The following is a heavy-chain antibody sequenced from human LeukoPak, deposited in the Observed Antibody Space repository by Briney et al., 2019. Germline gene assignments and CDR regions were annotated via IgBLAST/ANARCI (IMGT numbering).Heavy chain of an antibody. J-gene: IGHJ3*02. CDR3: ARGRKIAVAGTRAFDI. Sequence: ASVKVSCKAPGYTFTGYYMHWVRQAPGQGLEWMGWINPNSGGTNYAQKFQGRVTITRDTSISTAYTELSRLRSDDTAVYYCARGRKIAVAGTRAFDIWGQGTMVTVSS. V-gene: IGHV1-2*02. CDR1: GYTFTGYY. D-gene: IGHD6-19*01. CDR2: INPNSGGT.